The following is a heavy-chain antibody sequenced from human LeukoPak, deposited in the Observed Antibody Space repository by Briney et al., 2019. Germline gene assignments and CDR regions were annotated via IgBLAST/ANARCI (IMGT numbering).Heavy chain of an antibody. CDR2: MWFDGSQK. V-gene: IGHV3-33*01. J-gene: IGHJ4*02. CDR1: GFXFSNYG. CDR3: ARDITGDPPPYYFDY. Sequence: GGSLRLSCAASGFXFSNYGLHWVRQAPGKGLEWLAVMWFDGSQKYYADSVKGRFTISRDNSKSMLYLQMNSLRAEDTAVYYCARDITGDPPPYYFDYWGQGSLVTVSS. D-gene: IGHD7-27*01.